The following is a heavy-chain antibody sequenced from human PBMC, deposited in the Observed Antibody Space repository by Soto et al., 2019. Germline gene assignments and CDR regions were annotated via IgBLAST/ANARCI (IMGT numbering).Heavy chain of an antibody. V-gene: IGHV3-23*01. CDR2: ISGSGGST. CDR3: AKGGPTYYYYYYYMDV. CDR1: GFTFSSYA. D-gene: IGHD3-10*01. J-gene: IGHJ6*03. Sequence: GGSLRLSCAASGFTFSSYAMSWVRQAPGKGLEWVSAISGSGGSTYYADSVKGRFTISRDNSKNTLYLQMNSLRAEDTAVYYCAKGGPTYYYYYYYMDVWGKGTTVTVSS.